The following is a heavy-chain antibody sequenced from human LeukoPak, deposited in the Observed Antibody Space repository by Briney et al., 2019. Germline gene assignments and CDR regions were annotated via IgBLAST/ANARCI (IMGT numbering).Heavy chain of an antibody. J-gene: IGHJ6*03. V-gene: IGHV4-34*01. CDR2: INHSGST. CDR3: ARRSVIGYYYYYMDV. CDR1: GGSFSGYY. D-gene: IGHD3-10*01. Sequence: PSETQSLTCAVYGGSFSGYYWSWIRQPPGKGLEWIGEINHSGSTNNNPSLKSRVTISVDTSKNQFSLKLSSVTAADTAVYYCARRSVIGYYYYYMDVWGKGTTVTISS.